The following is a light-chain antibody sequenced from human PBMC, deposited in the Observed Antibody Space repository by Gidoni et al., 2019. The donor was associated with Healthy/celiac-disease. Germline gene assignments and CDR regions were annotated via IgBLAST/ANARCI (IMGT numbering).Light chain of an antibody. CDR1: QSISSY. Sequence: DIQMTQSPSSLSASVGDRVTITCRASQSISSYLNWYQQKPGKAPKLLIYAASSLQSGVPSRFSGSVSGTDFTLTISSLQPEDFATYYCQQSYSTLFGPXTKVDIK. CDR3: QQSYSTL. CDR2: AAS. J-gene: IGKJ3*01. V-gene: IGKV1-39*01.